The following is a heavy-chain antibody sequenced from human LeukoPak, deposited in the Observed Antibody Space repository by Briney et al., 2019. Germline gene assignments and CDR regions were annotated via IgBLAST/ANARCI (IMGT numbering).Heavy chain of an antibody. Sequence: SVKVSCKASGGTFSSYAISWVRQAPGQGLEWMGGIIPIFGTANYAQKFQGRVTITADESTSTANMELSSLRSEDTAVYYCARDYYGSGSYYNPALWGQGTLVTVSS. V-gene: IGHV1-69*13. J-gene: IGHJ4*02. D-gene: IGHD3-10*01. CDR2: IIPIFGTA. CDR3: ARDYYGSGSYYNPAL. CDR1: GGTFSSYA.